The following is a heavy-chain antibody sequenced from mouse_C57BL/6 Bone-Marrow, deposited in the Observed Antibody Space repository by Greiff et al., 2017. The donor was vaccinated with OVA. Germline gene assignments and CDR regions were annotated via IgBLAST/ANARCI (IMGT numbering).Heavy chain of an antibody. CDR1: GYTFTSYW. CDR3: ARSNAMDY. Sequence: LQQPGAELVMPGASVKLSCKASGYTFTSYWMHWVKQRPGQGLEWIGEIDPSDSYTNYNQKFKGKSTLTVDKSSSTAYMQLSSLTSEDSAVYYCARSNAMDYWGQGTSVTVSS. CDR2: IDPSDSYT. V-gene: IGHV1-69*01. J-gene: IGHJ4*01.